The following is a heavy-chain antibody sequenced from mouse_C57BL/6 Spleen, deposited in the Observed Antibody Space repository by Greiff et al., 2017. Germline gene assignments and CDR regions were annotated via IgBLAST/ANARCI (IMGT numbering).Heavy chain of an antibody. Sequence: VQLQQPGAELVRPGSSVKLSCKASGYTFTSYWMHWVKQRPIQGLEWIGNIDPSDSETHYNQKFKDKATLTVDKSCSTAYMQLSSLTSEDSAVYYCARGNYYGSSYAMDYWGQGTSVTVSS. CDR1: GYTFTSYW. D-gene: IGHD1-1*01. CDR2: IDPSDSET. J-gene: IGHJ4*01. CDR3: ARGNYYGSSYAMDY. V-gene: IGHV1-52*01.